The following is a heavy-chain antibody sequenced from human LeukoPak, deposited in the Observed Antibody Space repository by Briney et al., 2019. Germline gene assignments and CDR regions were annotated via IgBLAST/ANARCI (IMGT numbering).Heavy chain of an antibody. CDR1: GGSISSGDYY. D-gene: IGHD5-12*01. CDR3: ASARGYSGEDY. Sequence: SETLSLTCTVSGGSISSGDYYWSWIRQPPGKGLEWIGYIYYSGSTYYNPSLKSRVTISVDTSKNQFSLKQSSVTAADTAVYYCASARGYSGEDYWGQGTLVTVSS. J-gene: IGHJ4*02. CDR2: IYYSGST. V-gene: IGHV4-30-4*01.